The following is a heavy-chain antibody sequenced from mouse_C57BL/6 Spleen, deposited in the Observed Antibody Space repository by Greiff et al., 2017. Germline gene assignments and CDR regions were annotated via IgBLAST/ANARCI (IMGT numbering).Heavy chain of an antibody. J-gene: IGHJ4*01. Sequence: EVMLVESGGGLVQPGGSMKLSCAASGFTFSDAWMDWVRQSPEKGLEWVAEIRNKANNHATYYAESVKGRFTISRDDSKSSVYLQMNSLRAEDTGIYYCTRDDGYYEGSMDYWGQGTSVTVSS. CDR3: TRDDGYYEGSMDY. V-gene: IGHV6-6*01. CDR1: GFTFSDAW. D-gene: IGHD2-3*01. CDR2: IRNKANNHAT.